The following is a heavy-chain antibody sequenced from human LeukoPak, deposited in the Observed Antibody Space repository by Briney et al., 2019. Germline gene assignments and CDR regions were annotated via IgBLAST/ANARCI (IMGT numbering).Heavy chain of an antibody. CDR3: AKLEVGATFDY. D-gene: IGHD1-26*01. V-gene: IGHV3-30*18. Sequence: GGSLRLSRAASGFTFSSYGMHWVRQAPGKGLEWVAVISYDGSNKYYADSVKGRFTISRDNSKNTLYLQMNSLRAEDTAVYYCAKLEVGATFDYWGQGTLVTVSS. J-gene: IGHJ4*02. CDR1: GFTFSSYG. CDR2: ISYDGSNK.